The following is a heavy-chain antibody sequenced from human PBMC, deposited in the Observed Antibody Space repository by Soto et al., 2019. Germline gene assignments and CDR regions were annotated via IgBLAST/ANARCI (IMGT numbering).Heavy chain of an antibody. CDR3: AGDAPVADHAFDI. CDR1: GFTFSSYW. CDR2: INSDGSST. V-gene: IGHV3-74*01. D-gene: IGHD5-12*01. Sequence: LRLSCAASGFTFSSYWMHWVRQAPGKGLVWVSRINSDGSSTSYADSVKGRFTISRDNAKNTLYLQMNSLRAEDTAVYYCAGDAPVADHAFDIWGQGTMVTVSS. J-gene: IGHJ3*02.